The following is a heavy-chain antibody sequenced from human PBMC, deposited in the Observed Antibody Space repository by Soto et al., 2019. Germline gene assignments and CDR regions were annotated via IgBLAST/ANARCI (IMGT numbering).Heavy chain of an antibody. D-gene: IGHD3-16*01. Sequence: QVQLMQSGAEVRKPGASVKVSCRASGYTFTDYDINWVRQATGQGPEWLGWMTPNSGNTGYALKFQGRVTLTRDISRSTAYMELSSLTSEDTAVYYCARNLYNTGDFDHWGQGTLVTVSS. J-gene: IGHJ5*02. V-gene: IGHV1-8*02. CDR2: MTPNSGNT. CDR3: ARNLYNTGDFDH. CDR1: GYTFTDYD.